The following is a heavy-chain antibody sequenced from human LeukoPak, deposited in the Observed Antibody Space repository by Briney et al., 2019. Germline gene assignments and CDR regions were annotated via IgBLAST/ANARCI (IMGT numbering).Heavy chain of an antibody. CDR2: ISSSGSTI. J-gene: IGHJ4*02. CDR1: GFTFSSYE. D-gene: IGHD4-17*01. V-gene: IGHV3-48*03. CDR3: ARAGPTVTYDY. Sequence: GGSLRLSCAASGFTFSSYEMSWVRQAPGKGLEWVSYISSSGSTIYYADSVKGRFTISRDNAKNSRYLQMNSLRAEDTAVYYCARAGPTVTYDYWGQGTLVTVSS.